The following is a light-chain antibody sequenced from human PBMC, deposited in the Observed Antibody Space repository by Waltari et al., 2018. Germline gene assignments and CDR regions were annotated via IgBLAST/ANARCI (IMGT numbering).Light chain of an antibody. CDR3: QTGGHGTWV. Sequence: QLVLTQSPSASASLGASVKLTCTLSSGHSSNVIAWLQQQPEKGPRYLMKVNSDGSHSKGDEFPDRFSGSSSGTERSLTISSLQSEDEADYYCQTGGHGTWVFGGGTKLTVL. J-gene: IGLJ3*02. V-gene: IGLV4-69*01. CDR2: VNSDGSH. CDR1: SGHSSNV.